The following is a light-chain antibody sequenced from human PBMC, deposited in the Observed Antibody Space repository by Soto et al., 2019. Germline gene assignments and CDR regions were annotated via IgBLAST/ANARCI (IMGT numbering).Light chain of an antibody. CDR1: QTVRSSY. Sequence: EIVLTQSPGTLTLSPGKRATLSCRASQTVRSSYLAWYQQKPGQAPRLLIYGASSRATGIPDRFSGSGSGTDFTLTISRLEPGDFAVYYCQQYGSSRNTFGQGTKLEI. CDR2: GAS. J-gene: IGKJ2*01. V-gene: IGKV3-20*01. CDR3: QQYGSSRNT.